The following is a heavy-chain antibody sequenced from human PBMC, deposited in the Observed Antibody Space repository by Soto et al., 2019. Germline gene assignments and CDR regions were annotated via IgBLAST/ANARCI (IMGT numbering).Heavy chain of an antibody. J-gene: IGHJ3*02. D-gene: IGHD2-21*01. CDR3: ARETVRGKDSEAFDI. V-gene: IGHV4-31*03. CDR2: IYYSGTT. CDR1: GGSINTGGCY. Sequence: SETLSLTCTVSGGSINTGGCYWSWIRQHPGRGLEWIGYIYYSGTTNYNPSLESRLTVSLDTSKSQFSLKLFSVTAADTAVYYCARETVRGKDSEAFDIWGQGTMVTVSS.